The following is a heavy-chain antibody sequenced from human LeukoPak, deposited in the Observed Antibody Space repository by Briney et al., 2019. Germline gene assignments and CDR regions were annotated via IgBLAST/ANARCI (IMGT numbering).Heavy chain of an antibody. CDR3: ARASYSIPLDY. Sequence: ASVKVPCKASGYTFTGYYIHWARQAPGQGLEWMGWIIPNSGATNYLQKFQGRVTMTRDTSISTAYMELSSLRSDDSAFYYCARASYSIPLDYWGQGTLVTVPS. CDR1: GYTFTGYY. CDR2: IIPNSGAT. J-gene: IGHJ4*02. V-gene: IGHV1-2*02. D-gene: IGHD6-13*01.